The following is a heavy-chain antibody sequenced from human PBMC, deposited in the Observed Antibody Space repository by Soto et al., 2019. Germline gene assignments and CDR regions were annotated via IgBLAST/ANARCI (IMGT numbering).Heavy chain of an antibody. CDR3: ATVLNASASSNYNYY. Sequence: VEVSSRVPGPTFTSYDLNWVLQATGQGLEWMGWMNSTSGNKGYAKKFQGRGTMTRNTSISTAYMELSGWRSQDTAAYVCATVLNASASSNYNYY. V-gene: IGHV1-8*01. CDR1: GPTFTSYD. CDR2: MNSTSGNK. D-gene: IGHD6-6*01. J-gene: IGHJ6*01.